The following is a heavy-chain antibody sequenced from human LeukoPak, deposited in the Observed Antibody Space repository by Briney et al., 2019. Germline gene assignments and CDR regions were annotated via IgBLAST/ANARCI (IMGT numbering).Heavy chain of an antibody. V-gene: IGHV3-30*02. CDR3: AILDRIAVAGPSAYYFDY. D-gene: IGHD6-19*01. CDR2: IRYDGSNK. CDR1: GFTFSSYS. J-gene: IGHJ4*02. Sequence: PGGSLRLSCAASGFTFSSYSMNWVRQAPGKGLEWVAFIRYDGSNKYYADSVKGRFTISRDNSKNTLYLQMNSLRAEDTAVYYCAILDRIAVAGPSAYYFDYWGQGTLVTVSS.